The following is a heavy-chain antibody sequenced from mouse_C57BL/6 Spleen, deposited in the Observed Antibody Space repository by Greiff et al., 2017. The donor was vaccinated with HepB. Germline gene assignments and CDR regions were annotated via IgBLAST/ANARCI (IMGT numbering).Heavy chain of an antibody. Sequence: ESGPGLVKPSQSLSLTCSVTGYSITSGYYWNWIRQFPGNKLEWMGYISYDGSNNYNPSLKNRISITRDTSKNQFFLKLNSVTTEDTATYYCARDRILRSFDYWGQGTTLTVSS. CDR1: GYSITSGYY. CDR3: ARDRILRSFDY. V-gene: IGHV3-6*01. J-gene: IGHJ2*01. D-gene: IGHD1-1*01. CDR2: ISYDGSN.